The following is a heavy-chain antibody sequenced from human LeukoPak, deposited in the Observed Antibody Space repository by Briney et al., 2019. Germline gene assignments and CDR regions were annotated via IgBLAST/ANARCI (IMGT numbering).Heavy chain of an antibody. J-gene: IGHJ4*02. Sequence: PGGSLRLSCAASGFTFSSHLMNWVRQAPGKGLEWVGRIKSKTDGGTTGYAAPVKGRFTISRDDSKNTLYLQMNSLKTEDTAVYYCTSQGRGYSGYDWARDYWGQGTLVTVSS. CDR1: GFTFSSHL. V-gene: IGHV3-15*01. CDR2: IKSKTDGGTT. D-gene: IGHD5-12*01. CDR3: TSQGRGYSGYDWARDY.